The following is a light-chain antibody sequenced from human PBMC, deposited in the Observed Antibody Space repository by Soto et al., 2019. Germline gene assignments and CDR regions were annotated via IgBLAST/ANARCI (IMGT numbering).Light chain of an antibody. CDR3: QQYGSSPQT. V-gene: IGKV3-20*01. J-gene: IGKJ4*01. CDR2: GAS. Sequence: ENVLTQSPGNLSLTPGERATLSCRASQRVSSSYLAWYQQKPGQAPRLLIYGASSRATGIPDRFSGSGSGTDFTLTISRLEPEDFAVYYCQQYGSSPQTFGGGTKVDIK. CDR1: QRVSSSY.